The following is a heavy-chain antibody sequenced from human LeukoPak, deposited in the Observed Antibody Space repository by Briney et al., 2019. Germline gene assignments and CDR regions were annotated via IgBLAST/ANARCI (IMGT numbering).Heavy chain of an antibody. V-gene: IGHV1-8*01. CDR3: ARNERSGYPPGVGMDV. CDR1: GYTFTSYD. Sequence: ASVKVSCKASGYTFTSYDINWVRQATGQGLEWMGWMNPNSGNTGYAQKFQGRVTMTRNTSISTAYMELSSLRSEDTAVYCCARNERSGYPPGVGMDVWGQGTTVTVSS. CDR2: MNPNSGNT. J-gene: IGHJ6*02. D-gene: IGHD3-3*01.